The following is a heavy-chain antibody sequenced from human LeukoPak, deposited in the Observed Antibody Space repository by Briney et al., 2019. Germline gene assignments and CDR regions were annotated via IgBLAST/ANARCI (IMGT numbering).Heavy chain of an antibody. CDR3: ARDVRFPRFYRGFDI. CDR1: GYTFTSSY. CDR2: ISPSGAST. V-gene: IGHV1-46*01. Sequence: ASVKVSCKASGYTFTSSYLHWVRQAPGQGLEWMGMISPSGASTTYAQKFQGRVTMTRDTSTSTAYMELRSLRSDDTAVYYCARDVRFPRFYRGFDIWGQGTMVTVSS. D-gene: IGHD3-3*01. J-gene: IGHJ3*02.